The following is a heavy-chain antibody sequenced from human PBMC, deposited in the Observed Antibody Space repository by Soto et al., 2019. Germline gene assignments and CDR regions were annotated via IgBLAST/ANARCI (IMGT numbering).Heavy chain of an antibody. CDR3: ARLGYFGSGNYYYNYGMDV. V-gene: IGHV5-51*01. D-gene: IGHD3-10*01. CDR1: GYSFTSYW. Sequence: GESLKISCKGSGYSFTSYWIGWVRQMPGKGLGWLGIMHLGDSDTRYSPSFQGQVTISADTAINTAYLQWSSLKASDTAMYYCARLGYFGSGNYYYNYGMDVWGQGTTVTVSS. CDR2: MHLGDSDT. J-gene: IGHJ6*02.